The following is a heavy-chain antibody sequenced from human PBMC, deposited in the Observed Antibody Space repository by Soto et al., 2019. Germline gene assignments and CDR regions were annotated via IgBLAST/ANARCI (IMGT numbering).Heavy chain of an antibody. CDR3: ARDSRALLWFGELYPYGMDV. CDR2: INPSGGST. Sequence: GASVKVSCKASGYTFTSYGISWVRQAPGQGLEWMGIINPSGGSTTYAQKFQGRVTMTRDTSTSTVYMELSSLRSEDTAVYYCARDSRALLWFGELYPYGMDVWGQGTTVTVSS. CDR1: GYTFTSYG. J-gene: IGHJ6*02. D-gene: IGHD3-10*01. V-gene: IGHV1-46*01.